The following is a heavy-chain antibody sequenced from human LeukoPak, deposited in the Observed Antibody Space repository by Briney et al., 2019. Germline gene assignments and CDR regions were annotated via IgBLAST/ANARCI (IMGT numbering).Heavy chain of an antibody. CDR3: ARFFWSGYYYYYYMDV. J-gene: IGHJ6*03. CDR2: ISAYNGNT. Sequence: GASVKVSCKASGYTFTSYGISWVRQAPGQGLEWMGWISAYNGNTNYAQKLQGRVTMTTDTSTSTACMELRSLRSDDTAVYYCARFFWSGYYYYYYMDVWGKGTTVTVSS. D-gene: IGHD3-3*01. V-gene: IGHV1-18*01. CDR1: GYTFTSYG.